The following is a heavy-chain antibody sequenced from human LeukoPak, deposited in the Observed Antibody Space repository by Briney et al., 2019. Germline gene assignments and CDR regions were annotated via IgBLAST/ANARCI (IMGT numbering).Heavy chain of an antibody. V-gene: IGHV4-61*02. Sequence: SQTLSLTCTVSGGSISSGSYYWSWIRQPAGKGLEWIGRIYTSGSTNYNPSLKSRVTISVDTSKNQFSLKLSSVTAADTAVYYCARRLRYFDWLSDHDAFDIWGQGTMVTVSS. CDR2: IYTSGST. J-gene: IGHJ3*02. CDR3: ARRLRYFDWLSDHDAFDI. D-gene: IGHD3-9*01. CDR1: GGSISSGSYY.